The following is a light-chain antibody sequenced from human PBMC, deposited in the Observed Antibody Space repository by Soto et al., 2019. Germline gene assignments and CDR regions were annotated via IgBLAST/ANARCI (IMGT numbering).Light chain of an antibody. V-gene: IGKV3-20*01. J-gene: IGKJ5*01. CDR3: QQYGRSFT. CDR2: GAS. Sequence: EIVLTQSPGTLSLSPGDRATLSCRASQTVTSSYLAWYQHRPGQAPRLLIYGASSRATGIPDRFSGSGSGTDFTLTISRLEPEDFAVYYCQQYGRSFTFGQGTRLEIK. CDR1: QTVTSSY.